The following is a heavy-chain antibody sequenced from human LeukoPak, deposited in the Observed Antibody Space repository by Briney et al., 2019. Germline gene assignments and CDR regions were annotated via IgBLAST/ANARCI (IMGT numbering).Heavy chain of an antibody. V-gene: IGHV3-7*01. Sequence: GSLRLSCGASGFTFSSHWMSWVRQAPGKGLEWVAIINPDGSWGTFVDSVKGRFTISRDNAKNSLFLQMSSLRAEDTAVYYCARDNWSRYYFDYWGQGTLVTVSS. CDR2: INPDGSWG. CDR1: GFTFSSHW. CDR3: ARDNWSRYYFDY. J-gene: IGHJ4*02.